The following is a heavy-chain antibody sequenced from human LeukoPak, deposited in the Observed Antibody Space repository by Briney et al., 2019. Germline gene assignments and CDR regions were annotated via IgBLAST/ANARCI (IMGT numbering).Heavy chain of an antibody. CDR3: ARDSMVTSFDY. J-gene: IGHJ4*02. Sequence: PGGSLRLSCAASGFTSSSYSMNWVRQAPGKGLEWVSSISSSSSYIYYADSVKGRFTISRDDAKNSLYLQMNSLRAEVTAVYYCARDSMVTSFDYWGQGTLVTVSS. D-gene: IGHD5-18*01. CDR2: ISSSSSYI. V-gene: IGHV3-21*01. CDR1: GFTSSSYS.